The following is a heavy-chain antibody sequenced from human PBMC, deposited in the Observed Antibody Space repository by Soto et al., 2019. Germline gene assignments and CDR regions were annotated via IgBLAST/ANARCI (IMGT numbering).Heavy chain of an antibody. CDR1: GGSISSSDYS. V-gene: IGHV4-30-2*01. CDR2: IYHSGST. CDR3: ARVPDY. J-gene: IGHJ4*02. Sequence: QLQLQESGSGLLEPSQTLALTCDVSGGSISSSDYSWSGIRQPPGKALEWIGYIYHSGSTFYNPSLKSRVTISVDRSKNQFSLKLSSVTAADTAVYYCARVPDYWGQGTLVTVSS.